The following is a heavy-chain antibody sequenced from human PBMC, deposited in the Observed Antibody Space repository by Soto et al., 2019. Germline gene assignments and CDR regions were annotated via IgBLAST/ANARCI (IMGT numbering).Heavy chain of an antibody. CDR3: TSDYYYGMDV. Sequence: PGGYLRLSCTASGFTFGDYAMSWVRQAPGKGLEWVGFIRSKAYGGTTEYAASVKGRFTISRDDSKSIAYLQMNSLKTEDTAVYYCTSDYYYGMDVWGQGTMVTVSS. CDR1: GFTFGDYA. V-gene: IGHV3-49*04. J-gene: IGHJ6*02. CDR2: IRSKAYGGTT.